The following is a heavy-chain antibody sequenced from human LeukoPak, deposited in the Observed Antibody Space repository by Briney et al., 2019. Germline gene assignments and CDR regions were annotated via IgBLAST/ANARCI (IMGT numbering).Heavy chain of an antibody. CDR2: IKQDGSEK. V-gene: IGHV3-7*01. J-gene: IGHJ4*02. CDR1: GFTFSSYW. D-gene: IGHD6-19*01. CDR3: AREKAVAGTYFDY. Sequence: GGSLRLSCAASGFTFSSYWMSWVRQAPGKGLEWVANIKQDGSEKYYADSVKGRFTISRDNAKNSLYLQMNSLRAEDTAVYYCAREKAVAGTYFDYWGQGTLVTVSS.